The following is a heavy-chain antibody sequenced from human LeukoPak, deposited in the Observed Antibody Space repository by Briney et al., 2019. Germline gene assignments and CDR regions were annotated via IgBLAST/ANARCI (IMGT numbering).Heavy chain of an antibody. CDR2: INSGGYT. CDR3: AKKSFRSGYSYGTSFDY. J-gene: IGHJ4*02. Sequence: GGSLRLSCAASGFTVNSNYMSWVRQAPGKGLEWVSLINSGGYTYYADSVKGRFTIPRDNSKKTLYLQMNSLRAEDTAVYYCAKKSFRSGYSYGTSFDYWGQGTLVTVSS. D-gene: IGHD5-18*01. V-gene: IGHV3-53*01. CDR1: GFTVNSNY.